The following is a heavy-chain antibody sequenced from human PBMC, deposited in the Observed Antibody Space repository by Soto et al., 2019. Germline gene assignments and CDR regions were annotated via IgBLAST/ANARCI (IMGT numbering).Heavy chain of an antibody. Sequence: KSSETLSLTCAVSGYSISSGYYWGWIRQPPGKGLEWIGSIYHSGSTYYNPSLKSRVTISVDTSKNQFSLKLSSVTAADTAVYYCARRFYCSGGSCQFFNWFDPWGQGTLVTVSS. CDR2: IYHSGST. CDR1: GYSISSGYY. CDR3: ARRFYCSGGSCQFFNWFDP. V-gene: IGHV4-38-2*01. D-gene: IGHD2-15*01. J-gene: IGHJ5*02.